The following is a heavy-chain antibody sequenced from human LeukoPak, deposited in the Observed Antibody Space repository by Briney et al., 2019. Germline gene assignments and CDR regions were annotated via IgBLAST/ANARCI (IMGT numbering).Heavy chain of an antibody. CDR1: GFTFSSYA. V-gene: IGHV3-30*04. D-gene: IGHD6-13*01. J-gene: IGHJ5*02. CDR3: ARESIPRSSWFWFDP. CDR2: IWYDGSNK. Sequence: GSLRLSCAASGFTFSSYAMHWVRQAPGKGLEWVAVIWYDGSNKYYADSVKGRFTISRDNSKNMLYLQMNSLRAEDTAVYYCARESIPRSSWFWFDPWGQGTLVTVSS.